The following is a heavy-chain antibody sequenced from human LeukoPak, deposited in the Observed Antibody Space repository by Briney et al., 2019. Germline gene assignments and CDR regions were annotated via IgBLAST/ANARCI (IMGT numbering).Heavy chain of an antibody. D-gene: IGHD7-27*01. J-gene: IGHJ4*02. CDR2: ISRSGSIT. V-gene: IGHV3-48*03. Sequence: GGSLRLSCAASGFTFSSCELSWVRQAPTKGLEWVSYISRSGSITYYADSVKGRFTISRDSAKNSLYLQMNSLRAEDTAVYYCARDLGYYFDYWGQGTLVTVSS. CDR3: ARDLGYYFDY. CDR1: GFTFSSCE.